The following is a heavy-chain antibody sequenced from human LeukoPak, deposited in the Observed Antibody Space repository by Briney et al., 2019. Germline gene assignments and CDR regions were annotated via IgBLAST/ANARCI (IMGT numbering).Heavy chain of an antibody. Sequence: ASVKVSCKASGYTFTGYYMHWVRQAPGQGLEWMGWINPNSGGTNYAQKFQGRVTMTRDTSISTAYMELSRLRSDDTAVYYCARAGYDILTGYSDYYYYYYYMDVWGKGTTVTISS. CDR2: INPNSGGT. V-gene: IGHV1-2*02. CDR3: ARAGYDILTGYSDYYYYYYYMDV. CDR1: GYTFTGYY. J-gene: IGHJ6*03. D-gene: IGHD3-9*01.